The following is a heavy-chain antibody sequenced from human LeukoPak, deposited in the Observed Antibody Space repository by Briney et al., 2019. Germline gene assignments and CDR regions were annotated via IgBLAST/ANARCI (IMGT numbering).Heavy chain of an antibody. CDR3: AREGGGTLPSWFDP. CDR2: ISSSSSYI. Sequence: PGGSLRLSCAASGFTFSSYSMNWVRQAPGKGLEWVSSISSSSSYIYYADSVKGRFTISRDNAKNSLYLQMNSLRAEDTAVYYCAREGGGTLPSWFDPWGQGTLVTVSS. V-gene: IGHV3-21*01. CDR1: GFTFSSYS. J-gene: IGHJ5*02. D-gene: IGHD1-1*01.